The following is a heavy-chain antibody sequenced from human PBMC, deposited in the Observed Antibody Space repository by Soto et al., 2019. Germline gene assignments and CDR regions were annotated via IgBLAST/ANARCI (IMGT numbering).Heavy chain of an antibody. V-gene: IGHV4-59*01. Sequence: SETLSLTCTVSGGSISSYYWSWIRQPPGKGLEWIGYIYYSGSTNYNPSLKSRVTISVDTSKNQFSLKLSSVTAADTAVYYCARGQYYDILTGYFRAVYFDYWGQGTLVTV. CDR1: GGSISSYY. J-gene: IGHJ4*02. D-gene: IGHD3-9*01. CDR3: ARGQYYDILTGYFRAVYFDY. CDR2: IYYSGST.